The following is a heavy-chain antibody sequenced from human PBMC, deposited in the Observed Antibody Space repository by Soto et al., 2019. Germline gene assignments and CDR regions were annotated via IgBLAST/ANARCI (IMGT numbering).Heavy chain of an antibody. CDR2: IIPIFGTA. Sequence: SVKVSCKASGGTFSSYAISWVRQAPGQGLEWMGGIIPIFGTANYAQKFQGRVTITADESTSTAYMELSSLRSEDTAVYYCARDNYYDSSGYYGVFDYWGQGTLVTV. J-gene: IGHJ4*02. D-gene: IGHD3-22*01. V-gene: IGHV1-69*13. CDR1: GGTFSSYA. CDR3: ARDNYYDSSGYYGVFDY.